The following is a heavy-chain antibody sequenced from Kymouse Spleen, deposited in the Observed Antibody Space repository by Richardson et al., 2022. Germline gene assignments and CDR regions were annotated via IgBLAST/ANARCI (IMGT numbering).Heavy chain of an antibody. J-gene: IGHJ1*01. D-gene: IGHD3-10*01. CDR2: IYHSGST. V-gene: IGHV4-4*02. Sequence: QVQLQESGPGLVKPSGTLSLTCAVSGGSISSSNWWSWVRQPPGKGLEWIGEIYHSGSTNYNPSLKSRVTISVDKSKNQFSLKLSSVTAADTAVYYCAGITMVRGVINPRAEYFQHWGQGTLVTVSS. CDR1: GGSISSSNW. CDR3: AGITMVRGVINPRAEYFQH.